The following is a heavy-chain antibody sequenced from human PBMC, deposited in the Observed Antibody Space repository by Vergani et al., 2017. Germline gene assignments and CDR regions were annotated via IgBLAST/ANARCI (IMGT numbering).Heavy chain of an antibody. CDR3: AKGVAGNYFDY. CDR1: GGSISSYY. D-gene: IGHD6-19*01. CDR2: IYYSGST. J-gene: IGHJ4*02. Sequence: QLQLQESGPGLVTPSETLSLTCTVSGGSISSYYWSWIRQPPGKGLEWIGYIYYSGSTNYNPSLKSRVTISVDTSKNQFSLKLSSVTAADTAVYYCAKGVAGNYFDYWGQGTLVTVSS. V-gene: IGHV4-59*01.